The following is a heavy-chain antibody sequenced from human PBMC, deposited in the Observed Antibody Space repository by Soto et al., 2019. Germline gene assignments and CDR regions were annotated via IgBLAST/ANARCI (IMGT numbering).Heavy chain of an antibody. CDR2: ISYTGSA. J-gene: IGHJ4*02. D-gene: IGHD1-26*01. V-gene: IGHV4-30-4*01. CDR3: ATMGATTGSYYFEY. Sequence: QVQLQESGPGLVKPSQTLSLTCTVSGGSIGSGVYFWSWIRQPPGKGLEWIGFISYTGSAYYNPSLQSRVAISVDSSKHQFSLKLTSVTAADAAVYYCATMGATTGSYYFEYWGQGTLVTVSS. CDR1: GGSIGSGVYF.